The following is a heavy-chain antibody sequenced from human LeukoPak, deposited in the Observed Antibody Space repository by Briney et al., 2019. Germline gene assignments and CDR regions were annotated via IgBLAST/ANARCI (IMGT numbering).Heavy chain of an antibody. CDR2: INPSGGST. V-gene: IGHV1-46*01. CDR3: ARENRQPNYHDY. Sequence: ASVKVSCKASGYTFTGHYMHWVRQAPGQGLEWMGIINPSGGSTSYAQKFQGRVTMTRDTSTSTVYMELSSLRSEDTAVYYCARENRQPNYHDYWGQGTLVTVSS. J-gene: IGHJ4*02. D-gene: IGHD1-1*01. CDR1: GYTFTGHY.